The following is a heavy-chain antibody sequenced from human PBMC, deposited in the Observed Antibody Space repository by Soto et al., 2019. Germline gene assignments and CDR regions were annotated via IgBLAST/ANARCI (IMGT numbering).Heavy chain of an antibody. CDR1: GFTFSSYA. CDR3: ARDVTGFVPRVSSGWYEDY. D-gene: IGHD6-19*01. V-gene: IGHV3-30-3*01. J-gene: IGHJ4*02. CDR2: ISYDGSNK. Sequence: QVQLVESGGGVVQPGRSLRLSCAASGFTFSSYAMHWVRQAPGKGLEWVAVISYDGSNKYYADSVKGRFTISRDNSKNTLYRQIDSLRAEDTAVYYCARDVTGFVPRVSSGWYEDYWGQVTLFTVSS.